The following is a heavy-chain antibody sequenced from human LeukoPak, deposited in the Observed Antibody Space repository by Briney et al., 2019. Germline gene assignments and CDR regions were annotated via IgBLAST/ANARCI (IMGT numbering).Heavy chain of an antibody. CDR1: GFIFSDYY. V-gene: IGHV3-11*01. Sequence: GGSLRLSCAASGFIFSDYYMSWIRQAPGKGLEWVSYISSSGSTIYYADSVKGRFTISRDNAKNSLYLQMNSLRAEDTAVYYCARVVVHSWFDPWGQGTLVTVSS. D-gene: IGHD3-22*01. J-gene: IGHJ5*02. CDR3: ARVVVHSWFDP. CDR2: ISSSGSTI.